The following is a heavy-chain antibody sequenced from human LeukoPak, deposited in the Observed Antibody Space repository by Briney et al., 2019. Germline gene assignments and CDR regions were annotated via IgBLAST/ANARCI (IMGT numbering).Heavy chain of an antibody. V-gene: IGHV3-23*01. Sequence: GGSLRLSCAASGLSSSFYAMSWVRQAPGKGLEWVSSISGGGAGTYYADSVRGRFTISRDNSKNTLYLQMNSLRAEDTALYYCAKDFVRYNIQFDYWGQGDLVTVSS. CDR1: GLSSSFYA. CDR2: ISGGGAGT. J-gene: IGHJ4*02. D-gene: IGHD1-1*01. CDR3: AKDFVRYNIQFDY.